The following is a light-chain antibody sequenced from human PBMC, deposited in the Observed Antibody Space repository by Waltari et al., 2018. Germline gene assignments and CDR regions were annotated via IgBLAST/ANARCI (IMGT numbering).Light chain of an antibody. CDR2: GAS. J-gene: IGKJ2*01. CDR3: QQYNNRPYT. V-gene: IGKV3-15*01. Sequence: EIVMTQSPATLSVSPGERATLSCSASQTLTRNLAWYQQKPGQAPRLLIYGASIRATGIPARFSGSGSGTQFTLTISSLQSEDFVVYYCQQYNNRPYTFGQGTKLEIK. CDR1: QTLTRN.